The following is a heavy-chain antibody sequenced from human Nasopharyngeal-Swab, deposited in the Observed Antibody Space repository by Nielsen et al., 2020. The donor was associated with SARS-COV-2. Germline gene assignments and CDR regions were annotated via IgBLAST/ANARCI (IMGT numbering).Heavy chain of an antibody. J-gene: IGHJ4*02. V-gene: IGHV1-24*01. Sequence: ASVKVSCKVSGYTLTELSMHWVRQAPGKGLEWMGGFDPENVETIYAQKFQGRVSMTEDTSTDTAYMELSSLGSEDTAVYYCATIAVAQVIADDYWGQGTLVTVSS. CDR1: GYTLTELS. D-gene: IGHD6-19*01. CDR3: ATIAVAQVIADDY. CDR2: FDPENVET.